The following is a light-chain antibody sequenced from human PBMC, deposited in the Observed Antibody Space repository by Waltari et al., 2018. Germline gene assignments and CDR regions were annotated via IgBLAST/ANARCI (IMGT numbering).Light chain of an antibody. Sequence: SALTQPASVSGSPGQSITISCTGTSSDVGGYNYVSWYRQHPGKAPKLMIYAVSNRPAGVSTRFSGAKSGNTASLTISGLQAEDEADYYCSSYSSSSTRVFGTGAKVTVL. CDR1: SSDVGGYNY. J-gene: IGLJ1*01. V-gene: IGLV2-14*03. CDR2: AVS. CDR3: SSYSSSSTRV.